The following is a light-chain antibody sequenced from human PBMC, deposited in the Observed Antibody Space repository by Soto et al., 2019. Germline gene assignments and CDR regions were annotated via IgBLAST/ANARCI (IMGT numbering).Light chain of an antibody. Sequence: EIVLTQSPATLSLSPGERATLSCWASQSLSKSLVLYQQKPGQAPRLLIDGASNRATGIPARFSGSGSGTDFTLTISSLEPEDFAVYFCQQRSSWPLTFGGGTKVDIK. CDR1: QSLSKS. CDR2: GAS. J-gene: IGKJ4*02. CDR3: QQRSSWPLT. V-gene: IGKV3-11*01.